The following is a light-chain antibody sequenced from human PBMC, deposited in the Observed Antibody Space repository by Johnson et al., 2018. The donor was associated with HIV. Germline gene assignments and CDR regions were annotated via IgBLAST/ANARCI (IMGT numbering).Light chain of an antibody. V-gene: IGLV1-51*02. CDR3: GTWDSSLSVYV. CDR1: SSNIGNNY. Sequence: QSLLTQPPSVSAAPGQKVTISCSGSSSNIGNNYVSWYQQLPGTAPKLLIYENNKRPSGIPERFSGSKSGTSATLGITGLQTGDEADYYCGTWDSSLSVYVFGTGTKVTVL. J-gene: IGLJ1*01. CDR2: ENN.